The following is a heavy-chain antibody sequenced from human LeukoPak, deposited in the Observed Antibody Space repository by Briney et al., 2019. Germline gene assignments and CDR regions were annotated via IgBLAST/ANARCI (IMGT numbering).Heavy chain of an antibody. CDR2: MNPNSGNT. CDR3: ARDNDSRDPPHFDY. D-gene: IGHD3-16*01. CDR1: GYTFTSYD. J-gene: IGHJ4*02. Sequence: GSVKVSCKASGYTFTSYDINWVRQATGQGLEWMGWMNPNSGNTGYAQKFQGRVTMTRNTSISTAYMELSSLRSEDTAVYYCARDNDSRDPPHFDYWGQGTLVTVSS. V-gene: IGHV1-8*01.